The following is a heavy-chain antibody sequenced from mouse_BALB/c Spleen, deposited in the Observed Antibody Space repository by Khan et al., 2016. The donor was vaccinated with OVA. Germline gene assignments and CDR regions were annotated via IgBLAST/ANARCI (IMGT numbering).Heavy chain of an antibody. CDR2: IYPGVYYT. CDR3: ARYPSWYFEV. Sequence: QVQLKESGAELLRPGTSVKMSCKAGGYTFTNYLIGWVKQRPGHGLEWIGDIYPGVYYTNYNEKFKGKATLTADTSSSTVFMQLSSLTFEDSAIYYCARYPSWYFEVWGAGTTVTVSS. J-gene: IGHJ1*01. CDR1: GYTFTNYL. V-gene: IGHV1-63*02.